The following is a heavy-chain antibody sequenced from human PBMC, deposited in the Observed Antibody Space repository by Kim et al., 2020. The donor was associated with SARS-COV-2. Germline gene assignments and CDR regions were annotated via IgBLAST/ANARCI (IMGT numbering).Heavy chain of an antibody. Sequence: GESLKISCKGSGYSFTSYWISWVRQMPGKGLEWMGRIDPTDSYTNYSPSFQGHVTISADKSISTAYLQWSSLKASDTAIYYCARRKIMITFGGVIVHDAFAIWGQGKMVTVSS. J-gene: IGHJ3*02. CDR1: GYSFTSYW. V-gene: IGHV5-10-1*01. CDR2: IDPTDSYT. D-gene: IGHD3-16*02. CDR3: ARRKIMITFGGVIVHDAFAI.